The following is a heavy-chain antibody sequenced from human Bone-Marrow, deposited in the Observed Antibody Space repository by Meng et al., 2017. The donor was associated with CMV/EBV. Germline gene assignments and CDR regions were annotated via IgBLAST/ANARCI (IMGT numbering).Heavy chain of an antibody. D-gene: IGHD2-2*02. V-gene: IGHV3-30*02. J-gene: IGHJ3*02. Sequence: GGSLRPSCAASGFTFSSYGMHWVRQAPGKGLEWVAFIRYDGSNKYYADSVKGRFTISRDNSKNTLYLQMNSLRAEDTAVYYCAKGSYCSSTSCDRGAFDIWGQGTMVTVSS. CDR3: AKGSYCSSTSCDRGAFDI. CDR1: GFTFSSYG. CDR2: IRYDGSNK.